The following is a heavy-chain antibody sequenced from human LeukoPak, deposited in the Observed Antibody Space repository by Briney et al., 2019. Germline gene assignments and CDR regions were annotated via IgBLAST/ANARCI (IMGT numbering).Heavy chain of an antibody. D-gene: IGHD3-10*01. Sequence: SDTLSLTCTVSGDSISGYYWTWVRQPPGKGLESIGYIYHTGSTDYNPSLKNRVTMSLDTSKTQFSLNLSSVTAADTAMYYCARYRAARLSRGYYYYMDVWGKGITVTVSS. CDR1: GDSISGYY. V-gene: IGHV4-59*07. CDR2: IYHTGST. CDR3: ARYRAARLSRGYYYYMDV. J-gene: IGHJ6*03.